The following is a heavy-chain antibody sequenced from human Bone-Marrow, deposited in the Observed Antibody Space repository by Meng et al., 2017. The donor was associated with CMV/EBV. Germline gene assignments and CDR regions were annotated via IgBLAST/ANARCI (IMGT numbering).Heavy chain of an antibody. CDR1: GFTFSSYE. V-gene: IGHV3-21*01. J-gene: IGHJ6*02. CDR2: ISPSSTYI. D-gene: IGHD2-21*02. CDR3: ARRRVVTSTSYYGMDV. Sequence: GESLKISCAASGFTFSSYEMNWVRQPPGKGLEWVSSISPSSTYIYYGDSVKGRFTVSRDNAKNSLFLHMDSLAADDTAVYYCARRRVVTSTSYYGMDVWGQGTTVTVSS.